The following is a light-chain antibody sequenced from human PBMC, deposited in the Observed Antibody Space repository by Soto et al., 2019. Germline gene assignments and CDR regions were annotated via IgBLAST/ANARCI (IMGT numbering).Light chain of an antibody. CDR3: SSYTSSSTLV. V-gene: IGLV2-14*01. CDR2: DVS. CDR1: SSDVGGYNY. J-gene: IGLJ2*01. Sequence: QSVLTQPASVSGSPGQSITISYTGTSSDVGGYNYVSWYQQHPGKAPKLMIYDVSNRPSGVSNRFSGSKSGNTASLTISGFQTEDEADYYCSSYTSSSTLVFGGGTKLTVL.